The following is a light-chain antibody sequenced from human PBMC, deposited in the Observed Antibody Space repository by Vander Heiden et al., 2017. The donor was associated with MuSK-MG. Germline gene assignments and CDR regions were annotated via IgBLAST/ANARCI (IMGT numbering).Light chain of an antibody. Sequence: DVVMTQSPLSLPVTLGQPASISCRSSQSLVYSDGNTYLNWFQQRPGQSTRRLIYKVSNRDSGVPDRFSGSGSGTDFTLKISRVEAEDVGVYYCRQGTHWPFTFGQGTRLXIK. CDR1: QSLVYSDGNTY. CDR2: KVS. CDR3: RQGTHWPFT. V-gene: IGKV2-30*01. J-gene: IGKJ5*01.